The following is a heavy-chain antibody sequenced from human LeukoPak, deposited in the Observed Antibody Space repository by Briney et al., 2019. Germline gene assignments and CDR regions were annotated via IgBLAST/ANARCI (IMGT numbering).Heavy chain of an antibody. CDR2: IYYSGST. CDR1: GGSISSYY. J-gene: IGHJ3*02. CDR3: ARVEMATTLDAFDI. D-gene: IGHD5-24*01. V-gene: IGHV4-59*01. Sequence: SETLSLTCTVSGGSISSYYWSWTRQPPGKGLEWIGYIYYSGSTNYNPSLKSRVTISVDTSKNQFSLKLSSVTAADTAVYYCARVEMATTLDAFDIWGQGTMVTVSS.